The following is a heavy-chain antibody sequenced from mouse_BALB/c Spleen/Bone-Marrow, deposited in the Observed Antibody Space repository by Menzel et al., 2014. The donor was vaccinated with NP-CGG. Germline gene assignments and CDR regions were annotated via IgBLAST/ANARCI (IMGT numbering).Heavy chain of an antibody. J-gene: IGHJ1*01. CDR3: ASYRYAWYFDV. D-gene: IGHD2-14*01. CDR2: IDPANGNT. Sequence: EVQLQESGAELVKPGASAKLSCTASGFNIKDTYMHWVKQRPEQGLEWIGRIDPANGNTKYDPKFQGKATITADTSSNTAYLQLSSLTSEDTAVYYCASYRYAWYFDVWGAGTTVTVSS. V-gene: IGHV14-3*02. CDR1: GFNIKDTY.